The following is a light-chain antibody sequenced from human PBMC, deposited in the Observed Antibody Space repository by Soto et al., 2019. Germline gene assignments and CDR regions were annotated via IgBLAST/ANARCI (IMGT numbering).Light chain of an antibody. V-gene: IGKV3-20*01. CDR1: QSVSSNY. J-gene: IGKJ2*03. CDR3: QQYGNSPRYS. Sequence: EIVLTQSPGTLSLSLGERATLSCRASQSVSSNYLAWYQQKPGQAPRLLIYPTSSRATGIPDRFSGSGSGTDFTLTISRLEPEDFAVYYCQQYGNSPRYSFGQGTKLEIK. CDR2: PTS.